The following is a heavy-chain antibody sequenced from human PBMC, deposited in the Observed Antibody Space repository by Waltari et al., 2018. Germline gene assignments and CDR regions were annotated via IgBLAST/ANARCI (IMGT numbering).Heavy chain of an antibody. V-gene: IGHV3-15*01. CDR1: GNTFEKDW. Sequence: EVQLVESGGGLVEPGGSLRLSCVASGNTFEKDWMSWVRQCPGKVLEWLGRIRSKAEDGTTDYAAHVRGRITISRDDSKKTLYLQLSSLKTEDTAVYFCTTGYISPPFDYWGPGTLVTVSS. D-gene: IGHD5-12*01. CDR2: IRSKAEDGTT. CDR3: TTGYISPPFDY. J-gene: IGHJ4*02.